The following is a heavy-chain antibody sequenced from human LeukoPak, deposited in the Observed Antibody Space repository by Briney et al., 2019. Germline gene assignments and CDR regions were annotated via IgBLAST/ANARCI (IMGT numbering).Heavy chain of an antibody. V-gene: IGHV3-74*01. Sequence: GGSLRLSCAASGFTFSSYWMHWVRQAPGKGLVWVSRINSDGSSTSYADIVKGRFTISRDNAKNTLYLQMNSLRAEDTAVYYCARGLRGYSGYAAPAPYYYYGMDVWGQGTTVTVSS. CDR1: GFTFSSYW. J-gene: IGHJ6*02. CDR2: INSDGSST. CDR3: ARGLRGYSGYAAPAPYYYYGMDV. D-gene: IGHD5-12*01.